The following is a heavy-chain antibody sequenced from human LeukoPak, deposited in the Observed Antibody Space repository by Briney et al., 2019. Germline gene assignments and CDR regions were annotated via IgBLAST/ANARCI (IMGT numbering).Heavy chain of an antibody. CDR2: IRYDGSNK. D-gene: IGHD3-3*01. CDR3: AKDLTRITIFGGEGY. J-gene: IGHJ4*02. V-gene: IGHV3-30*02. CDR1: GFTFSSYG. Sequence: GGSLRLSCAASGFTFSSYGMHWVRQAPGKGLEWVAFIRYDGSNKYYADSVKGRFTISRDNSKNTLYLQMNSLRAEDTAVYYCAKDLTRITIFGGEGYWGQGTLVTVSS.